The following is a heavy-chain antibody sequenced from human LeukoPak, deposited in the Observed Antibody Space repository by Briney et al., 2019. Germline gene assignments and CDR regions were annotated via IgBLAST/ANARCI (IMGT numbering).Heavy chain of an antibody. Sequence: GGSLRLSCAASGFTFSSYVMHWVRQAPGKGLEWVAIISYDGSNEHYADSVKGRFTISRDNAKNSLYLQMNSLRAEDTAVYYCAELGITMIGGVWGKGTTVTISS. V-gene: IGHV3-30*04. D-gene: IGHD3-10*02. J-gene: IGHJ6*04. CDR1: GFTFSSYV. CDR2: ISYDGSNE. CDR3: AELGITMIGGV.